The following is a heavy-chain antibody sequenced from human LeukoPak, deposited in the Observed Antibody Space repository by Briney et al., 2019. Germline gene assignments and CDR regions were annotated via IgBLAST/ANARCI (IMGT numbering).Heavy chain of an antibody. CDR1: GFTFSSYT. J-gene: IGHJ4*02. CDR3: ANTEWELDY. CDR2: ITSSGGTT. D-gene: IGHD1-26*01. Sequence: GGSLRLSCAVSGFTFSSYTMSWVRQAPGKGLEWVSSITSSGGTTYSADSVKGRFTISRDNSKNTLYLQMNSLRAEDTAIYYCANTEWELDYWGQGTLVTVSS. V-gene: IGHV3-23*01.